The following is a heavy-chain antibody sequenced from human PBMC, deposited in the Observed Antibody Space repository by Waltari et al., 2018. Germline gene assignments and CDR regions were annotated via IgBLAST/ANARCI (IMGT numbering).Heavy chain of an antibody. CDR3: AKGQFSTTSGCDY. D-gene: IGHD6-6*01. J-gene: IGHJ4*02. Sequence: EVQLVESGGGLGQPGGSLRLYCSASGFDFKSIEMHWVRQAPGKGRDGFSHISSIGSAIVHAYSVKGRLTISRDNAKNSLYLQMNNLRVDDTAIYYFAKGQFSTTSGCDYWGQGTLVTVSS. CDR2: ISSIGSAI. CDR1: GFDFKSIE. V-gene: IGHV3-48*03.